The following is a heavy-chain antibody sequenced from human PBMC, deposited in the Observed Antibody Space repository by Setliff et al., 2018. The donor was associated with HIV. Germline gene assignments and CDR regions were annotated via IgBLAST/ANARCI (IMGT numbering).Heavy chain of an antibody. CDR1: GGSISSGGYY. J-gene: IGHJ6*03. CDR2: IYTSGST. D-gene: IGHD6-13*01. V-gene: IGHV4-61*09. CDR3: ARDRGGAAAGGYYYMDV. Sequence: PSETLSLTCNVSGGSISSGGYYWSWIRQPAGKGLEWIGHIYTSGSTNYNPSLKSRVTISIDTSKNQFSLKLSSVTAADTAVYYCARDRGGAAAGGYYYMDVWGKGTTVT.